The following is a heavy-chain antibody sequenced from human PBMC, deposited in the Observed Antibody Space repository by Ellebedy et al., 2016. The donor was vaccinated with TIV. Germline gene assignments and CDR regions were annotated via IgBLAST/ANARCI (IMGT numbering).Heavy chain of an antibody. CDR1: GFTFSCYC. Sequence: GGSLRLXXAASGFTFSCYCMSWVRQAPGKGLEWVSGISGSGGITYYADSVKGRFTISRDNSKNTLYLQMNSLRAEDTAVYYCAKDGAVRGVHDAFDIWGQGTMVTVSS. J-gene: IGHJ3*02. D-gene: IGHD3-10*01. CDR3: AKDGAVRGVHDAFDI. V-gene: IGHV3-23*01. CDR2: ISGSGGIT.